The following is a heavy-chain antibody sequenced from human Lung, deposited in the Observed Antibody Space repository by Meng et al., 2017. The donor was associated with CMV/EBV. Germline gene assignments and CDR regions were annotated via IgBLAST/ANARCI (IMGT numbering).Heavy chain of an antibody. V-gene: IGHV3-49*04. CDR3: SRFRGYPLYYYALDV. CDR2: IRSKAYGGTT. D-gene: IGHD5-18*01. J-gene: IGHJ6*02. CDR1: GFTFGDNA. Sequence: GGSLRLSCTASGFTFGDNAMNWVRQAPGEGLEWVGFIRSKAYGGTTEYAASVEGRFTISRDDSKSIAYLQMNSLKTEDTAVYYCSRFRGYPLYYYALDVWGQGTTVTVSS.